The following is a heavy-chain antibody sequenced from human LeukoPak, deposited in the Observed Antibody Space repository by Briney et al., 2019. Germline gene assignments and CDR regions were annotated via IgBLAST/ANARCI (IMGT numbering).Heavy chain of an antibody. V-gene: IGHV3-30*18. CDR1: GFTFSSYG. CDR3: AKEGSQYASSWFDH. J-gene: IGHJ5*02. Sequence: GRSLRLSCAASGFTFSSYGMQWVRQAPGMGPEWVSVISHDGTVRHYADSVEGRFTISRDSSTNRLYLQMDSLRTEDTAVYYCAKEGSQYASSWFDHWGQGTLVTVSS. D-gene: IGHD2-2*01. CDR2: ISHDGTVR.